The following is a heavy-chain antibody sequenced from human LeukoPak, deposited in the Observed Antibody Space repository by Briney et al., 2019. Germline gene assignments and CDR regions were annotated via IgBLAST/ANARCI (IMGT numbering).Heavy chain of an antibody. D-gene: IGHD3-10*01. J-gene: IGHJ5*02. CDR1: GYSFTNYW. CDR2: IYPGDSDT. Sequence: GEALKIYCKGSGYSFTNYWIGWVRQPPRKGLAGMGFIYPGDSDTRYSPSFQGQVTSSADKTISTAYLQWGSVKASDTAMYYCAYYGSDSYSNEYTWFDPWGQGTLVTVSS. CDR3: AYYGSDSYSNEYTWFDP. V-gene: IGHV5-51*01.